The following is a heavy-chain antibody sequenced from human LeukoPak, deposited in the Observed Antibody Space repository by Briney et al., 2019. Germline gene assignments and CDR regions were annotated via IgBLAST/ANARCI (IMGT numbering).Heavy chain of an antibody. CDR2: IYGSGTT. J-gene: IGHJ4*02. Sequence: SEILSLTCTVPGGSMSSLYWSWIRQPAGKGLEGIGRIYGSGTTNYNPALKGRVTMSVDTSKKQFSLKLPTVAAADTAVYYWAKDGSSGPFFESWGQGTLVTVS. D-gene: IGHD6-13*01. V-gene: IGHV4-4*07. CDR1: GGSMSSLY. CDR3: AKDGSSGPFFES.